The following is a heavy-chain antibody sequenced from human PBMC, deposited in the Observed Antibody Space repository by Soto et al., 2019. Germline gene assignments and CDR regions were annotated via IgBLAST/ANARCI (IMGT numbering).Heavy chain of an antibody. CDR3: ARTDNVGYYAY. D-gene: IGHD2-15*01. CDR2: IYHSGTT. Sequence: SETLSLTCAVSGGSIISNYWWAWIRQSPGEGLVWIGSIYHSGTTYYTPSLESRVIISVDTSESRFALRLTSVTAEDSAVYHCARTDNVGYYAYFGQGTLVTVSS. CDR1: GGSIISNYW. V-gene: IGHV4-38-2*01. J-gene: IGHJ4*02.